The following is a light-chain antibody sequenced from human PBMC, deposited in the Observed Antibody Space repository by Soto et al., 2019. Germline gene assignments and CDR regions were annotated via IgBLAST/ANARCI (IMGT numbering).Light chain of an antibody. J-gene: IGKJ3*01. CDR3: QKYISAPLT. Sequence: DIQMTQSPSSLSASVGDRVTITCRARQGISNYVAWYQQKPGTAPKVLISAASTLQSGIPSRFSGSGFGTDFTLNISCLQPEVVATYYCQKYISAPLTFGFGTKVEIK. V-gene: IGKV1-27*01. CDR2: AAS. CDR1: QGISNY.